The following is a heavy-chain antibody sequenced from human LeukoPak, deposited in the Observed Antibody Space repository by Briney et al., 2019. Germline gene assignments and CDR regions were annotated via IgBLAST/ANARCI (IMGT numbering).Heavy chain of an antibody. CDR3: ARRVHSGSFD. V-gene: IGHV4-4*07. CDR2: VYASGNT. Sequence: SETLSLTCTVSGDSISSYYWSWIRQPAGKGLEWIGRVYASGNTNYNPSLKSRVTMSVDTSKNQFSLKLSSVTAADTAVYYCARRVHSGSFDWGQGTLVTVSS. CDR1: GDSISSYY. D-gene: IGHD1-26*01. J-gene: IGHJ4*02.